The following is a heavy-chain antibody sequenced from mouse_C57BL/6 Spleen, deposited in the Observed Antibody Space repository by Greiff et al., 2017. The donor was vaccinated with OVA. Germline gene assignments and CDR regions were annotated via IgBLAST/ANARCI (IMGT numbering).Heavy chain of an antibody. CDR2: ISSGSSTI. CDR3: AREGYDAMDY. V-gene: IGHV5-17*01. Sequence: EVQLVESGGGLVKPGGSLKLSCAASGFTFSDYGMHWVRQAPEKGLEWVAYISSGSSTIYYADTVKGRFSIYRDNAKNTLFLQMTSLRSEDTAMYYCAREGYDAMDYWGQGTSVTVSS. J-gene: IGHJ4*01. CDR1: GFTFSDYG.